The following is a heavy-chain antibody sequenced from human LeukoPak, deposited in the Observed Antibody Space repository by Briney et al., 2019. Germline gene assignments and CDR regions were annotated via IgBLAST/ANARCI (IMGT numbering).Heavy chain of an antibody. V-gene: IGHV4-59*01. CDR1: GGSLSTYY. CDR2: IYYSGST. CDR3: ARGGASSASDWYLDL. J-gene: IGHJ2*01. Sequence: SETLSLTCTVSGGSLSTYYWSWTRQPPGKGLEWLGYIYYSGSTNYNPSLKSRVTISVDTSKNQFSLKLTSVTAADTAVYYCARGGASSASDWYLDLWGRGTLVTVSS. D-gene: IGHD3-22*01.